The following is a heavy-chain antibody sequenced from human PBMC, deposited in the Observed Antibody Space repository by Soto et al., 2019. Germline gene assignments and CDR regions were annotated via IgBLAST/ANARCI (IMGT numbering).Heavy chain of an antibody. Sequence: EVQLVQSGGGLIQPEGSLKLSCAAPGIIVSSNYMSWVRQAPGKGLEWVSVLYHGGSTYYADSVKGRFTISRDNSKNPLFLQMNSLRAEDTAVYYCTRSRYGDPDYWGQGTLVTVSS. CDR2: LYHGGST. V-gene: IGHV3-53*01. CDR1: GIIVSSNY. J-gene: IGHJ4*02. CDR3: TRSRYGDPDY. D-gene: IGHD4-17*01.